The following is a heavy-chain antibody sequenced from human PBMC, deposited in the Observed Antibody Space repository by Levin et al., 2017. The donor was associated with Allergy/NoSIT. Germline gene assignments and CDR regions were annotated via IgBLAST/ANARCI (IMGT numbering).Heavy chain of an antibody. CDR1: GYSFATFW. D-gene: IGHD3-10*01. CDR2: IFPGDSDS. CDR3: ARRQDYYAAGSFDF. Sequence: KAGGSLRLSCKASGYSFATFWIGWVRQMPGKGLQWIGIIFPGDSDSRYSPSFEGQVTMSVDKSINTAYLNWSSLQAWDTAMYYCARRQDYYAAGSFDFWGLGTLVTVSS. V-gene: IGHV5-51*01. J-gene: IGHJ4*02.